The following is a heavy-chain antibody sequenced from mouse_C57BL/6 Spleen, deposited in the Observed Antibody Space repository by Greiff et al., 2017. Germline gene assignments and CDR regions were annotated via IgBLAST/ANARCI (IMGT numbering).Heavy chain of an antibody. D-gene: IGHD1-1*01. CDR1: GFTFSSYA. CDR3: ARDLDYYGSSSGG. Sequence: EVQLVESGGGLVKPGASLKLSCAASGFTFSSYAMSWVRQTPEKRLEWVATISDGGSYTYYPDNVKGRFTISRDNAKNNLYLQMSHLKSEDTAMYYCARDLDYYGSSSGGWGTGTTVTVSS. J-gene: IGHJ1*03. V-gene: IGHV5-4*01. CDR2: ISDGGSYT.